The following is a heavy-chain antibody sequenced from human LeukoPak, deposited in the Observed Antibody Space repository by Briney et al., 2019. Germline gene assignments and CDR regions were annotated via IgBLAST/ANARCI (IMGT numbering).Heavy chain of an antibody. CDR3: ARDQEYSSSLDY. V-gene: IGHV3-30*01. CDR2: ISYDGSNK. CDR1: GFTFSSYA. D-gene: IGHD6-6*01. J-gene: IGHJ4*02. Sequence: GGSLRLSCAASGFTFSSYAMHWVRQAPGKGLEWVAVISYDGSNKYYADSVKGRFTISRDNPKNTLYLQMNSLRAEDTAVYYCARDQEYSSSLDYWGQGTLVTVSS.